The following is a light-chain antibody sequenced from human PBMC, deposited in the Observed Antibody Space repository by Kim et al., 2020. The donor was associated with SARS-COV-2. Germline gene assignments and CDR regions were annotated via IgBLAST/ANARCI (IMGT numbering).Light chain of an antibody. Sequence: DIPMTQSPSFVSASVGDRVTISCRASQDFRSWLSWYQQRPGQAPRLLIYAAYNLQTGVPSRFSGSGSGTDFTLTISSLQPEDFATYYCQQTNNFPYTFGQGTKLEI. CDR2: AAY. CDR3: QQTNNFPYT. V-gene: IGKV1-12*01. J-gene: IGKJ2*01. CDR1: QDFRSW.